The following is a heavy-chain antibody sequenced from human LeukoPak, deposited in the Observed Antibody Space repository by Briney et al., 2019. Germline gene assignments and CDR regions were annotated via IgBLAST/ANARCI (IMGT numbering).Heavy chain of an antibody. CDR3: AKSTPREYCSSTSCYNRYFQR. CDR2: IQYDGTNK. D-gene: IGHD2-2*02. J-gene: IGHJ1*01. CDR1: GFTFSTCG. Sequence: GGSLRLSCAASGFTFSTCGMHWVRQAPGKGLEWVAFIQYDGTNKYYVDSVKGRFTISRDNSKNTLYLQMNSLRADDTAVYYCAKSTPREYCSSTSCYNRYFQRWGQGTLVTVSS. V-gene: IGHV3-30*02.